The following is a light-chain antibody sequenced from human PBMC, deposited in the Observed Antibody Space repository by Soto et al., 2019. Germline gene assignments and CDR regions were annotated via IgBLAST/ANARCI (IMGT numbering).Light chain of an antibody. V-gene: IGLV1-44*01. Sequence: QLVLTQPPSASGTPGQRVTISCSGSSSNIGSNTVNWYQQLPGTAPKLLIYSNNQRPSGVPDRFSGSKSGTSASLAISGLQSEVEADYYCAAWDDSLNGHVFGGGTKLTVL. CDR1: SSNIGSNT. CDR2: SNN. J-gene: IGLJ2*01. CDR3: AAWDDSLNGHV.